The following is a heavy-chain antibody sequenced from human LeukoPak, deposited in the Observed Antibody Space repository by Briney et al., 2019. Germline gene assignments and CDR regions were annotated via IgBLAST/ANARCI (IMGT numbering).Heavy chain of an antibody. CDR3: ARARMITFGGVIARYDY. Sequence: SETLSLTCAVYGGSLSGYYWSRIRQPPGKGLEWIGEINHSGSTNYDPSLKSRVTISRDTSKNQLSLKLSSVTAADTAVYYCARARMITFGGVIARYDYWGQGTLVTVSS. D-gene: IGHD3-16*02. CDR2: INHSGST. V-gene: IGHV4-34*01. CDR1: GGSLSGYY. J-gene: IGHJ4*02.